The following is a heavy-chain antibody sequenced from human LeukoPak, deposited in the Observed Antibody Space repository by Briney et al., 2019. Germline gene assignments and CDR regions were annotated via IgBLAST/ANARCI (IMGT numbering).Heavy chain of an antibody. J-gene: IGHJ4*02. CDR2: IYHSGST. CDR3: ARVQGTGSGWYGSIDY. Sequence: SETLSLTCAVSGYSISGGYYWGWIRQPPGKGLEWIGSIYHSGSTYYNPSLKSRVTISVDTSKNQFSLKLSSVTAADTAVYYCARVQGTGSGWYGSIDYWGQGTLVTVSS. CDR1: GYSISGGYY. V-gene: IGHV4-38-2*01. D-gene: IGHD6-19*01.